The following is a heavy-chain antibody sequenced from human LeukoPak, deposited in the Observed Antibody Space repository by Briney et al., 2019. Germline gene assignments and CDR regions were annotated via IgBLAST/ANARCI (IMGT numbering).Heavy chain of an antibody. V-gene: IGHV4-30-4*08. CDR2: IYYSGST. Sequence: SETLSPTCTVSGGSISSGDYYWSWIRQPPGKGLEWIGYIYYSGSTYYNPSLKSRVTISVDTSKNQFSLKLSSVTAADTAVYYCARVDEDAFDIWGQGTMVTVSS. CDR3: ARVDEDAFDI. CDR1: GGSISSGDYY. J-gene: IGHJ3*02.